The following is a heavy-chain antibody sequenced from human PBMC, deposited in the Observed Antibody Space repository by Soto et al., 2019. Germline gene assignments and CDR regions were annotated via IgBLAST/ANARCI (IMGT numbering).Heavy chain of an antibody. CDR2: IYWDDDK. J-gene: IGHJ4*02. Sequence: QITLKESGPTLVKPTQTLTLTCTFSGFSLSTSGVGVGWIRQPPGKALEWLALIYWDDDKRYSPSLKSRLTNTKDTSKNQVLLTMPNMDPVDTATYYCAHSLIPNWGSRGAFDYWGQGTLVTVSS. D-gene: IGHD7-27*01. V-gene: IGHV2-5*02. CDR3: AHSLIPNWGSRGAFDY. CDR1: GFSLSTSGVG.